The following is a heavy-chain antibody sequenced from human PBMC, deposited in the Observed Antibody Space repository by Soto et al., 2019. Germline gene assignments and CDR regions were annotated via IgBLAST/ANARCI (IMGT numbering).Heavy chain of an antibody. CDR3: ARPTAMGNYYYGMDV. D-gene: IGHD5-18*01. J-gene: IGHJ6*02. CDR2: INPSGGST. Sequence: ASVKVSCKASGYTFTSYYMHWVRQAPGQGLEWMGIINPSGGSTSYAQKFQGRVTMTRDTSTSTVYMELSSLRPEDTAVYYCARPTAMGNYYYGMDVWGQGTTVTVSS. V-gene: IGHV1-46*01. CDR1: GYTFTSYY.